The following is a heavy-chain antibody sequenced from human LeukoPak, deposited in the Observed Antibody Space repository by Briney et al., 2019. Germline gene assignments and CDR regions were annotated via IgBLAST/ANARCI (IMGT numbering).Heavy chain of an antibody. CDR3: ARVGYSSSWYHDY. CDR1: GFTFSSYV. Sequence: GWSLTLSCVASGFTFSSYVMNWVRQAPAKGREWVSYISSSGSKLYYAYSVKGRFTISRDNDNNSLYLQMMSPRAEDTSVFCCARVGYSSSWYHDYWGQETLVTVSS. CDR2: ISSSGSKL. V-gene: IGHV3-48*03. J-gene: IGHJ4*02. D-gene: IGHD6-13*01.